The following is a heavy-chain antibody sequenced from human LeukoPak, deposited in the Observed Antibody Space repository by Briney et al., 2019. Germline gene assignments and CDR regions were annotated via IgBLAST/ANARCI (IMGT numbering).Heavy chain of an antibody. J-gene: IGHJ4*02. Sequence: SETLSLTCTVSGGSISSSNFYWGWIRQPPGKGLEWIGSIYYGGNTYHNPSLKSRVTISVDTSKNQFSLKLSSVTAADTAVYYCARPSYGGNGKFDYWGQGALVTVSS. CDR2: IYYGGNT. D-gene: IGHD4-23*01. CDR3: ARPSYGGNGKFDY. V-gene: IGHV4-39*01. CDR1: GGSISSSNFY.